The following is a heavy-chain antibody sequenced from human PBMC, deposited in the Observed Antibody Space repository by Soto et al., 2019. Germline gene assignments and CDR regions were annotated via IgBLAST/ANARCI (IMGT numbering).Heavy chain of an antibody. CDR2: IYWNDDK. D-gene: IGHD3-3*01. CDR1: GFSLSTRGVG. V-gene: IGHV2-5*01. J-gene: IGHJ5*02. Sequence: LVNPTQTLTLTCTFSGFSLSTRGVGVVCIRQPPGKALEWLALIYWNDDKRYSPSLKSRLTITKDTSKNQVVLTMTNMDPVGTATYYGAQSNADFWSGSIDNWFGPWGQGPLVT. CDR3: AQSNADFWSGSIDNWFGP.